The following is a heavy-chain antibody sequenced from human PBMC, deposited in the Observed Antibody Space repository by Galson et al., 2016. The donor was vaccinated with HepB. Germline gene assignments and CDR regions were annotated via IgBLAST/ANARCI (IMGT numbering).Heavy chain of an antibody. Sequence: SLRLSCAASGFTFNNYGMTWVRQAPGKGLEVVSSISRSGDRRDYADSVKGRFTISRDNSKNTLSLQMNSLRAEDTAVYYCVQGSTAPAVWGKRDHGHRLL. CDR1: GFTFNNYG. V-gene: IGHV3-23*01. CDR2: ISRSGDRR. D-gene: IGHD1-26*01. J-gene: IGHJ6*04. CDR3: VQGSTAPAV.